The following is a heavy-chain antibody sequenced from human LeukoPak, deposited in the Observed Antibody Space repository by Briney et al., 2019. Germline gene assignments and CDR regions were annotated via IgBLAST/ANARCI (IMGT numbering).Heavy chain of an antibody. CDR1: GGSISSYY. D-gene: IGHD1-26*01. Sequence: PSETLSLTCTASGGSISSYYWSWIRQPPGKGLEWIGYMYYSGSTNYNPSLKSRVIISVDPSKNQFSLKLSSVTAADTAVYYCARDRRNREGAHFDYWGQGTLVTVSS. V-gene: IGHV4-59*01. CDR3: ARDRRNREGAHFDY. CDR2: MYYSGST. J-gene: IGHJ4*02.